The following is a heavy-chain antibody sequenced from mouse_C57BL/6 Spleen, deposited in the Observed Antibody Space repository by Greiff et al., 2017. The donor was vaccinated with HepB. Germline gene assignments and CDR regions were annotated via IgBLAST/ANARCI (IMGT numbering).Heavy chain of an antibody. CDR2: IDPEDGDT. J-gene: IGHJ2*01. V-gene: IGHV14-1*01. CDR1: GFNIKDYY. Sequence: EVQLQQSGAELVRPGASVKLSCTASGFNIKDYYMHWVKQRPEQGLEWIGRIDPEDGDTEYAPKFQGKATMTADTSSNTAYLQLSSLTSEDTAVYYCTTAAQAPYYFDYWGQGTTLTVSS. CDR3: TTAAQAPYYFDY. D-gene: IGHD3-2*02.